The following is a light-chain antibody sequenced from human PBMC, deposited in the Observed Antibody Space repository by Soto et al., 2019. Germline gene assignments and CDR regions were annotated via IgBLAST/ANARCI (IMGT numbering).Light chain of an antibody. V-gene: IGKV1-5*01. Sequence: DIQMTQSPSTLSASVGDRVTITCRASQSISSWLAWYQQKPGKAPKLLIYDASSLESEVPSRFSGSGSGTEFTLTISSLQPDDFATYYCQQYNSPYSGFGPGTKVDIK. CDR2: DAS. J-gene: IGKJ3*01. CDR3: QQYNSPYSG. CDR1: QSISSW.